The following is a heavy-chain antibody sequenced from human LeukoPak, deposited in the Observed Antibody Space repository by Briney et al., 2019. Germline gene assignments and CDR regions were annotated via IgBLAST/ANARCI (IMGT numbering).Heavy chain of an antibody. CDR2: ISSGM. CDR3: ARRIWGADSQSHTFDI. J-gene: IGHJ3*02. D-gene: IGHD3-16*01. CDR1: GFTFNDYN. V-gene: IGHV3-11*01. Sequence: PGGYLRLSCAASGFTFNDYNMGWIRLAPGKGLEWVAYISSGMYYADSVKGRFTISRDNAKNSLYLQMNSLRADDTAVYYCARRIWGADSQSHTFDIWGQGTMVTVSS.